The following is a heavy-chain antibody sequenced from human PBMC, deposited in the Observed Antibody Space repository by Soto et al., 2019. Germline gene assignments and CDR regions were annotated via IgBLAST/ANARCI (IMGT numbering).Heavy chain of an antibody. D-gene: IGHD5-12*01. V-gene: IGHV3-73*02. Sequence: EVQLVESGGGLVQPGGSLKLSCAASGFTFSGSAIHWVRQASGKGLEWVGRIRSKANSYATAYAVSVKGRFTVSRDDTKNTAYLQIDSLKTEYSAVYYCTSPRATSWGYFDPWGRGTLVTVSS. J-gene: IGHJ5*02. CDR3: TSPRATSWGYFDP. CDR2: IRSKANSYAT. CDR1: GFTFSGSA.